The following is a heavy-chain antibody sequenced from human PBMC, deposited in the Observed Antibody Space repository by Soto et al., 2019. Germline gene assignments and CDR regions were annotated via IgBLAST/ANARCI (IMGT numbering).Heavy chain of an antibody. J-gene: IGHJ6*02. V-gene: IGHV1-18*01. D-gene: IGHD2-15*01. CDR1: GYKFTTYG. CDR3: ARVGQSCNGGFCYSSHYYGMDI. CDR2: ISATNGNT. Sequence: QAQLVQSGAEVKKPGASLNISCTASGYKFTTYGITWVRQAPGQGLEWMGWISATNGNTNFVPKLQGRVNMTVDPSASSASLGLSSLTSADTATYFCARVGQSCNGGFCYSSHYYGMDIWGQWTPVAVSS.